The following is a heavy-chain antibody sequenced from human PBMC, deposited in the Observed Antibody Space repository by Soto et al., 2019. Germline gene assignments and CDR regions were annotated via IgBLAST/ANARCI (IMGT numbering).Heavy chain of an antibody. V-gene: IGHV1-2*02. D-gene: IGHD2-15*01. CDR1: GYNVGAYY. CDR3: ARGRDAAFQFYTPHVMDV. CDR2: MDPITGST. Sequence: ASVKVSCKASGYNVGAYYTYWVRQPPGRGHELVGLMDPITGSTDYAKRLRDRVTMTMDTPINTAYVELRRLRSDDTAIYFWARGRDAAFQFYTPHVMDVWRQCTALTVSS. J-gene: IGHJ6*02.